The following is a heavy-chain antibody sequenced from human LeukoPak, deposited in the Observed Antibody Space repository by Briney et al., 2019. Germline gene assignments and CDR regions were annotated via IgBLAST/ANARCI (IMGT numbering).Heavy chain of an antibody. J-gene: IGHJ4*02. D-gene: IGHD2-2*01. CDR3: AKASADLYFDY. V-gene: IGHV3-9*03. CDR1: GFTFDDYA. Sequence: GRSLRLSCAASGFTFDDYAMHWVRQAPGKGLEWVSGISWNSGSIGYADPVKGRFTISRDNAKNSLYLQMNSLRAEDMALYYCAKASADLYFDYWGQGTLVTVSS. CDR2: ISWNSGSI.